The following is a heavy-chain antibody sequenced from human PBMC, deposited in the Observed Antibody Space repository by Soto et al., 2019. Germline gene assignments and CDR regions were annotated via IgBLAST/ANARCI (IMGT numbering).Heavy chain of an antibody. Sequence: GASVKVSCKTSGYTYTEYPIHWVRQAPGQGLEWMGWINVANGNAKYSQKFQGRVSMTRDTSASTAYMELSSLRSEDTAVYYCARGITLPTPLDYWGQGTLVTVSS. CDR3: ARGITLPTPLDY. CDR1: GYTYTEYP. CDR2: INVANGNA. V-gene: IGHV1-3*01. D-gene: IGHD1-20*01. J-gene: IGHJ4*02.